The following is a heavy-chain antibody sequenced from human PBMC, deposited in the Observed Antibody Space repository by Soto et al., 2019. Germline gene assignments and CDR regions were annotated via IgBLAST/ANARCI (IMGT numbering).Heavy chain of an antibody. Sequence: SETLSLTCTVSGDTITSFSWNWIRQSAGKGLEWIGRISTTGNTHYNPSLESRVTMPLDTSKNQISLKLTSVTAADTAVYYCEGESGENWSYDAHWGQGTLVTVSS. D-gene: IGHD1-7*01. CDR1: GDTITSFS. J-gene: IGHJ4*02. CDR3: EGESGENWSYDAH. CDR2: ISTTGNT. V-gene: IGHV4-4*07.